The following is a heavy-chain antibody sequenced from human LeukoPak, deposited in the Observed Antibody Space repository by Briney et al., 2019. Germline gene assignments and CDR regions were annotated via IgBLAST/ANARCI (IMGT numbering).Heavy chain of an antibody. D-gene: IGHD4-23*01. Sequence: PGGSLRLSCAASGFTFSSYWMHWVRQAPGKGLEWVSGISGSGGSTYYADSVKGRFTISRDNSKNTLYLQMNSLRAEDTAVYYCARRAGGYSHPYDYWGQGILVTVSS. CDR3: ARRAGGYSHPYDY. J-gene: IGHJ4*02. CDR2: ISGSGGST. CDR1: GFTFSSYW. V-gene: IGHV3-23*01.